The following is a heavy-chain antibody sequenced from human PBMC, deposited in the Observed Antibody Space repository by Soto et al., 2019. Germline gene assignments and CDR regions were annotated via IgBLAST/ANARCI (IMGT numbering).Heavy chain of an antibody. J-gene: IGHJ6*03. CDR2: INEDSTDI. V-gene: IGHV3-21*02. CDR3: VRDFGGYFWSGYMDV. CDR1: GFTFSAFS. D-gene: IGHD3-3*01. Sequence: EVQLVESGGGLVKPGGSLRLSCAASGFTFSAFSMNWVRQAPGKGLEWLSSINEDSTDIYYVETLRGRATISRDNAKYSLYLQIDSLRAEDTAVYYCVRDFGGYFWSGYMDVWGDGATVTVSS.